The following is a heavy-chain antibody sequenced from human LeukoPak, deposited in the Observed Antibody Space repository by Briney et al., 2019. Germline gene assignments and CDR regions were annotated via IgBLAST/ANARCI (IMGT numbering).Heavy chain of an antibody. CDR2: ISYDGSNK. D-gene: IGHD1-7*01. J-gene: IGHJ4*02. Sequence: GGSLRLSCAASGFTFSSYAMHRVRQAPGKGLAWVAVISYDGSNKYYADSVKGRFTISRDNSKNTLYLQMNSLRAEDTAIYYCAREDDWNYEDYWGQGTLVTVSS. CDR1: GFTFSSYA. V-gene: IGHV3-30-3*01. CDR3: AREDDWNYEDY.